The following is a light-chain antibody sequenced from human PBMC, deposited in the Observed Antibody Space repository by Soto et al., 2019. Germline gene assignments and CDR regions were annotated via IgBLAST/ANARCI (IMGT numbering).Light chain of an antibody. CDR2: GAS. Sequence: ETVLTQSPGTLSLSPGERATLSCRASQSVSSYLAWYQQKPGQAPRLLIYGASSRATDIPDRFSGSGSGTDFTLTISTLEPEDSAVYYCQQYGSSFWTFGQGTKVDIK. CDR3: QQYGSSFWT. J-gene: IGKJ1*01. CDR1: QSVSSY. V-gene: IGKV3-20*01.